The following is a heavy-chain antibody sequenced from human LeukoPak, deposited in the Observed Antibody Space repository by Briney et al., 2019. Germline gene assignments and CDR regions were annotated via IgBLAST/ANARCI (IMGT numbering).Heavy chain of an antibody. V-gene: IGHV1-69*13. Sequence: PSVKVSCKVSGGTFSSYAISWVRQAPGQGLEWMGGIIPMFATPNYAQKFQARVTITADESTSTASMELSSLRSEDTAVYYCARSAGGVPYCGGDCYSPPSHYYYMDVWGKGTSVTVSS. CDR3: ARSAGGVPYCGGDCYSPPSHYYYMDV. J-gene: IGHJ6*03. D-gene: IGHD2-21*01. CDR2: IIPMFATP. CDR1: GGTFSSYA.